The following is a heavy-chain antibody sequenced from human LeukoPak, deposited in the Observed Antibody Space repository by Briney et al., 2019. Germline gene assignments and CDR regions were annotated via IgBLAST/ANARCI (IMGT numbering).Heavy chain of an antibody. CDR2: ISYDGSDK. Sequence: GGSLRLSCAASGFTFSNYAMHWVRQAPGKGLEWVAVISYDGSDKYYADSVKGRFTISRDNSKNTLYLQMNSLRPEDTAVYYCARDWGRRYSSGWYWDFDYWGQGTLVTVSS. V-gene: IGHV3-30-3*01. J-gene: IGHJ4*02. CDR3: ARDWGRRYSSGWYWDFDY. D-gene: IGHD6-19*01. CDR1: GFTFSNYA.